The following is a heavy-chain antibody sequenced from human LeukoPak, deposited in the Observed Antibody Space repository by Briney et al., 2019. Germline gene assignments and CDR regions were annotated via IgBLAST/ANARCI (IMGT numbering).Heavy chain of an antibody. V-gene: IGHV3-30*03. CDR1: GFTFSSYG. J-gene: IGHJ6*02. CDR3: ARRITIFGVVIRYYYYGMDV. Sequence: PGGSLRLSCAASGFTFSSYGMHWVRQAPGKGLEWVAVISYDGSNKYYADSVKGRFTISRDNSKNTLYLQMNSLRAEDTAVYYCARRITIFGVVIRYYYYGMDVWGQGTTVTVSS. CDR2: ISYDGSNK. D-gene: IGHD3-3*01.